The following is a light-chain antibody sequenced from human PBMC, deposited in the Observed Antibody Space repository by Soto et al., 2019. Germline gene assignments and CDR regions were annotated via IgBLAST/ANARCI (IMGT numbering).Light chain of an antibody. J-gene: IGLJ2*01. CDR3: SSYTTSTLV. Sequence: QSALTQPPSVSGSPGQSVTISCTGTSGDIGTYNRVSWYQQTPGTAPKVMIYEVSNRPSGVPDRFSGSQSGNTASLPISGLQAEDEADYYCSSYTTSTLVFGGGTKLTVL. CDR2: EVS. CDR1: SGDIGTYNR. V-gene: IGLV2-18*02.